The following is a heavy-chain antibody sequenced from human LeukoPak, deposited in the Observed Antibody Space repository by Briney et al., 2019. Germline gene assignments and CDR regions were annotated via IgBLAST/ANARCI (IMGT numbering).Heavy chain of an antibody. Sequence: ASVKVSRKASGFTFTNHNMHWVRQAPGQGLEWMGIINRGGGSTSYAQKFQGRVTMTRDTSTSTVYMELSSLRSEDTAVYYCARGNNYYGSGRDSFDIWGQGTMVTVSP. V-gene: IGHV1-46*01. CDR1: GFTFTNHN. D-gene: IGHD3-10*01. CDR2: INRGGGST. J-gene: IGHJ3*02. CDR3: ARGNNYYGSGRDSFDI.